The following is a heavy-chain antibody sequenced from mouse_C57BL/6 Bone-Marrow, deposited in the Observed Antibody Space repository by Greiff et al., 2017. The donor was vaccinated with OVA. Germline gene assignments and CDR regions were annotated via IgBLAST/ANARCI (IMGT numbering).Heavy chain of an antibody. D-gene: IGHD2-4*01. J-gene: IGHJ3*01. CDR3: AREGPFYYDSPAY. V-gene: IGHV3-6*01. Sequence: EVKLMESGPGLVKPSQSLSLTCSVTGYSITSGYYWNWIRQFPGNKLEWMGYISYDGSNNYNPSLKNRISITRDTSKNQFFLKLNSVTTEDTATYYCAREGPFYYDSPAYWGQGTLVTVSA. CDR1: GYSITSGYY. CDR2: ISYDGSN.